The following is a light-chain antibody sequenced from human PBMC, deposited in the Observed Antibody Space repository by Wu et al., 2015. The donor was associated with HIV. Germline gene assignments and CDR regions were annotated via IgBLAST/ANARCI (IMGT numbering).Light chain of an antibody. Sequence: DIQLTQSPSFLSASIGDRVTITCRASQGISDYLAWYQQKPGKAPQLLIYAASTLQSGVPSRFSGSGSGTEFTLTISSLKPEDFATYFCQQLSTYPRTFGQGTRLEIK. CDR1: QGISDY. CDR2: AAS. J-gene: IGKJ2*02. V-gene: IGKV1-9*01. CDR3: QQLSTYPRT.